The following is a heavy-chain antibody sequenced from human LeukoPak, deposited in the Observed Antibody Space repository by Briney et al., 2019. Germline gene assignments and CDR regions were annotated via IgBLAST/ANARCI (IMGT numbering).Heavy chain of an antibody. V-gene: IGHV3-23*01. CDR3: AKDDLGDITMITAY. Sequence: TGGSLRLSCAASGFTFSSYAMSWVRQAPGKGLEWVSAISGSGGSTYYADSVKGRFTISRDNSKNTLYLQMNSLRAEDTAVYYCAKDDLGDITMITAYWGQGTLVTFSS. D-gene: IGHD3-22*01. J-gene: IGHJ4*02. CDR2: ISGSGGST. CDR1: GFTFSSYA.